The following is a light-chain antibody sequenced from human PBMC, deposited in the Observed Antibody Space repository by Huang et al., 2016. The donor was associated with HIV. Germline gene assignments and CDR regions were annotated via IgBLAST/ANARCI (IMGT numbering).Light chain of an antibody. CDR2: KIS. Sequence: EIAMTQTPLSSPVTLGQPASISCRSNQHLVHSDGNTYLTWLHQMPGPPPRLLIYKISKRFSRVPDRFSGSGAGTDFTLRISRVETEDVGIYYCSQSTQFPWTFGQGTKVEIK. CDR1: QHLVHSDGNTY. V-gene: IGKV2-24*01. J-gene: IGKJ1*01. CDR3: SQSTQFPWT.